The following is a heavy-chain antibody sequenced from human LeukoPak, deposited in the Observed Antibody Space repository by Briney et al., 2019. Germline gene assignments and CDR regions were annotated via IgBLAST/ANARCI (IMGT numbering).Heavy chain of an antibody. CDR1: GGTFSSYA. D-gene: IGHD3-16*02. J-gene: IGHJ6*03. Sequence: SVKVSCKVSGGTFSSYAISWVRQAPGQGLEWMGGIIPIFGTANYAQKFQGRVTITTDESTSTAYMELSSLRSEDTAVYYCARVRLRLGELSPNYYYYMDVWGKGTTVTVSS. CDR3: ARVRLRLGELSPNYYYYMDV. V-gene: IGHV1-69*05. CDR2: IIPIFGTA.